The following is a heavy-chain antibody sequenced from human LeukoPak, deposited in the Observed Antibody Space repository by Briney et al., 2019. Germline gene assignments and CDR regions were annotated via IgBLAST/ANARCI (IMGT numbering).Heavy chain of an antibody. D-gene: IGHD3-22*01. V-gene: IGHV3-30*18. J-gene: IGHJ4*02. CDR3: AKVDQTYYYDSSGYDY. Sequence: PGGSLRLSCAASGFTFSSYGMHWVRQAPGKGLEWVAVISYDGSNKYYADSVKGRLTISRDNSKNTLYLQMNSLRAEDTAVYYCAKVDQTYYYDSSGYDYWGQGTLVTVSS. CDR1: GFTFSSYG. CDR2: ISYDGSNK.